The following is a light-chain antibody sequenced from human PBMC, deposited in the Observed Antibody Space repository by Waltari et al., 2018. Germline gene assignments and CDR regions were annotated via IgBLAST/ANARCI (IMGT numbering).Light chain of an antibody. V-gene: IGLV2-8*01. CDR2: EVT. J-gene: IGLJ3*02. CDR1: SSDIGGYNY. CDR3: MSYAGSNTWV. Sequence: QPALPQPPPASGSPGQPVTISCTGTSSDIGGYNYLCWYQQHPGKAPKLMISEVTTRPSGVPDRFSGSRSGNTASLTVSGLQAEDEADYYCMSYAGSNTWVFGGGTKLTVL.